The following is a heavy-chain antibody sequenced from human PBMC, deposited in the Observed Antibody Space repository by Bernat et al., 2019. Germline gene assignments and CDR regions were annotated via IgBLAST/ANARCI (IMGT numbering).Heavy chain of an antibody. CDR3: ARGMRGSYLTHDW. CDR1: GFTFSSHP. CDR2: ISYEGDTK. V-gene: IGHV3-30-3*01. Sequence: VQLLESGGGLVQPGGSLRLSCAASGFTFSSHPMHWVRQSPGEGLEWVAVISYEGDTKFYADSVRGRFTISRDNSKSTLYLEMNSLRVEDTAIYYCARGMRGSYLTHDWWGQGTLVIASS. J-gene: IGHJ4*02. D-gene: IGHD3-10*01.